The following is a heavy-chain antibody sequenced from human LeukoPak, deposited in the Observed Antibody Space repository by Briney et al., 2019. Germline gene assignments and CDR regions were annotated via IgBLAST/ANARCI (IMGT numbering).Heavy chain of an antibody. CDR1: GGSISSYY. J-gene: IGHJ5*02. V-gene: IGHV4-39*07. CDR2: IYYSGST. Sequence: PSETLSLTRTVSGGSISSYYWGWIRQPPGKGLEWIGSIYYSGSTYYNPSLKSRVTISVDSSKTQFSLKLSSVTAADTAVYYCARDKSSSPYNWFDPWGQGTLVTVSS. D-gene: IGHD6-13*01. CDR3: ARDKSSSPYNWFDP.